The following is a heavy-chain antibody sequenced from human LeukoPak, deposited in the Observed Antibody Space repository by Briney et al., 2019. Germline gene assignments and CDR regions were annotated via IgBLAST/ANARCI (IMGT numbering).Heavy chain of an antibody. D-gene: IGHD6-13*01. CDR2: ISSSSSYI. J-gene: IGHJ4*02. Sequence: GGSLRLSCAASGFTFSSYSMNWVRQAPGKGLEWVSSISSSSSYIYYADSVKGRFTISRDNAKNSLYLQMNSLRAEDTAVYYCARASLAAAAAVGYWGQGTLVTVSS. CDR3: ARASLAAAAAVGY. CDR1: GFTFSSYS. V-gene: IGHV3-21*01.